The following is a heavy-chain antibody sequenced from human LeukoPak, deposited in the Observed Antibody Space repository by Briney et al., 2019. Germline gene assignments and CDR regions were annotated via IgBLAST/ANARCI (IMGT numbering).Heavy chain of an antibody. V-gene: IGHV4-39*01. CDR3: ASHHSGSYRYYYYYYMDV. Sequence: SETLSLTCTVSGRSISSSSYYWGWIRQPPGKGLEWIGSIYYSGSTYYNPSLKSRVTISVDTSKNQFSLKLSSVTAADTAVYYCASHHSGSYRYYYYYYMDVWGKGTTVTVSS. D-gene: IGHD1-26*01. CDR2: IYYSGST. J-gene: IGHJ6*03. CDR1: GRSISSSSYY.